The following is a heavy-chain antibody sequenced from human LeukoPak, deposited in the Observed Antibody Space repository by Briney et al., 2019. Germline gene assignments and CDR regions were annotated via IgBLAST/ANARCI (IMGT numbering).Heavy chain of an antibody. J-gene: IGHJ4*02. CDR2: FSLDRDTI. Sequence: GGSLRLSCVVSGFTFENYAMHWVRQAPGKGLEWVSGFSLDRDTIGYADSVKGRFTVSRDKAKNSLYLQMNSLRPEDTAFYYCVKDMEPGGSGNWGQGTLVTVSS. V-gene: IGHV3-9*01. CDR3: VKDMEPGGSGN. D-gene: IGHD3-10*01. CDR1: GFTFENYA.